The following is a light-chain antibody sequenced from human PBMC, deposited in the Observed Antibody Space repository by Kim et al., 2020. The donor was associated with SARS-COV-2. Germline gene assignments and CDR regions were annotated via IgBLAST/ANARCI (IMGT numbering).Light chain of an antibody. Sequence: QSALTQPASVSGSPGQSITISCTGTRSDVGDYNYVSWYQHHPGKAPKLMIFDVSSRPSGVSDRFSGSKSGNTASLTISGLRAEDEADYYCSSYTATSALDVFGTGTKVTVL. CDR1: RSDVGDYNY. J-gene: IGLJ1*01. V-gene: IGLV2-14*03. CDR3: SSYTATSALDV. CDR2: DVS.